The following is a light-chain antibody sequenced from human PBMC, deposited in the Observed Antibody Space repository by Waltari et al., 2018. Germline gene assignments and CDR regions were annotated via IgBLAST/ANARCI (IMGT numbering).Light chain of an antibody. V-gene: IGKV3-11*01. CDR2: DAS. CDR3: QHRSNWPLT. Sequence: EIVLTQSPATLSLSPGEIATLSCRARQSVSSYLAWYQQKPGQAPRLLIYDASSRATGIPARFSGSGSGTDFTLTISSLEPEDFAVYYCQHRSNWPLTFGGGTKVEIK. CDR1: QSVSSY. J-gene: IGKJ4*01.